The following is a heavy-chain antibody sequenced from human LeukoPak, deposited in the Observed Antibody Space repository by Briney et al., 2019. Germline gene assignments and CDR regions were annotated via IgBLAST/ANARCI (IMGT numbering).Heavy chain of an antibody. CDR3: ARDSRATHDAFDI. V-gene: IGHV1-69*13. Sequence: ASVKVSCKASGGTFSSYAISWVRQAPGQGLEWMGGIIPIFGTANYAQKFQGRVTITADESTSTAYMELSSLRSEDTAVYYCARDSRATHDAFDIWGQGTMVTVSS. CDR1: GGTFSSYA. J-gene: IGHJ3*02. D-gene: IGHD5-24*01. CDR2: IIPIFGTA.